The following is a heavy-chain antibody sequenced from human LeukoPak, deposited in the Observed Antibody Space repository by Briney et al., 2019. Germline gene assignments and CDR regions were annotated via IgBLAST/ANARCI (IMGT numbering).Heavy chain of an antibody. J-gene: IGHJ4*02. CDR2: IYYSGST. CDR1: GGSISSSSYY. D-gene: IGHD6-6*01. V-gene: IGHV4-39*01. Sequence: SETLSLTCTVSGGSISSSSYYWGWIRQPRGEGLEWIGSIYYSGSTYYNPSLKSRVTISVDTSKNQFSLKLSSVTAADTAVYYCARRGMGSSSSYWGQGTLVTVSS. CDR3: ARRGMGSSSSY.